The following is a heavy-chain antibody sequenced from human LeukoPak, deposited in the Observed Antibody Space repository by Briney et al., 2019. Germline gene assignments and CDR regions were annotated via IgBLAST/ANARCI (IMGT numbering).Heavy chain of an antibody. CDR2: IYHSGST. D-gene: IGHD3-3*01. CDR3: ARATIFGVVIIFGSD. Sequence: SGTLSLTCAVSGGSISSSNWWSWVRQPPGGGLGWIGEIYHSGSTNYNPSLKSRVTISVDKSKNQFSLKLSSVTAADTAVYYRARATIFGVVIIFGSDWGQGTLVTVSS. J-gene: IGHJ4*02. CDR1: GGSISSSNW. V-gene: IGHV4-4*02.